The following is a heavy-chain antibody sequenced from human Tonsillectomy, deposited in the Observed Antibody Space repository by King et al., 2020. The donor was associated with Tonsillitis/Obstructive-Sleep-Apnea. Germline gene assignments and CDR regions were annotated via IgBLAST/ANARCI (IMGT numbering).Heavy chain of an antibody. CDR2: INTDTGNP. CDR1: GYTFTSYA. J-gene: IGHJ4*02. V-gene: IGHV7-4-1*02. D-gene: IGHD3-10*01. Sequence: VQLVQSGSELKKPGASVKVSCKASGYTFTSYAMNLVRQAPGQGLEWMGWINTDTGNPTYAQGFKGQFVFSLENSVSTAYLQISSLEAEDTALYYCARGARGTGDYYFFDYWGQGTLVTVSS. CDR3: ARGARGTGDYYFFDY.